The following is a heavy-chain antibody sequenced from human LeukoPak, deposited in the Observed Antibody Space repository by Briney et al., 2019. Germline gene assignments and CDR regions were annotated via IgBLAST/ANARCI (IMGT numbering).Heavy chain of an antibody. CDR1: GDSVSSNSGS. J-gene: IGHJ2*01. Sequence: SQTLSLTCAISGDSVSSNSGSWSWIRQSPSRGPESLGSIYYRSRWHYEYAVSVQNRISISPDTTKNQFSLQLNSMSPDDSAVYYCVSGGDWGFGWYFDVWGRGALVTVSS. CDR2: IYYRSRWHY. CDR3: VSGGDWGFGWYFDV. D-gene: IGHD7-27*01. V-gene: IGHV6-1*01.